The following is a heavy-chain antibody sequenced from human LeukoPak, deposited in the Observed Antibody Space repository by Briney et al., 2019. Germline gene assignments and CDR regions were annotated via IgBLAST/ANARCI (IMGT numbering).Heavy chain of an antibody. CDR1: GFTFSDYF. V-gene: IGHV3-11*05. J-gene: IGHJ4*02. D-gene: IGHD4-17*01. CDR3: ARASRGGDSFY. CDR2: ISVTSIYT. Sequence: PGGSLRLSCAASGFTFSDYFMNWIRQAPGKGLEWVSYISVTSIYTNYADSVKGRFTISRDNAQNSLYLQMNSLRGDDTAVYYCARASRGGDSFYWGQGTLVTVSS.